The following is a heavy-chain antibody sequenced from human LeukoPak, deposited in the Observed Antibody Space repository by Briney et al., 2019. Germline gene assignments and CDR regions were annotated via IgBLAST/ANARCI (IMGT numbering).Heavy chain of an antibody. CDR2: INPNSGGT. CDR1: GYSFTDYY. J-gene: IGHJ5*02. Sequence: GASLKPSCKTSGYSFTDYYMHWVRQAPGQGLEWMGWINPNSGGTSSAQKFQGRVTMTRDTSITTVYMEVSWLTSDDTAIYYCARADRLDGGPYLIGPWGQGTLVTVS. V-gene: IGHV1-2*02. CDR3: ARADRLDGGPYLIGP. D-gene: IGHD2-21*01.